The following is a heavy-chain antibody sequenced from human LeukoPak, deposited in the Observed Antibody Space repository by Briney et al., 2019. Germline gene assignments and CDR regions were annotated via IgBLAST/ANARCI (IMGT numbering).Heavy chain of an antibody. CDR1: GFSLSTSGVG. CDR3: AHHTTVSRGFDY. D-gene: IGHD4-17*01. V-gene: IGHV2-5*01. CDR2: IYWNDDK. Sequence: SGPTLVNPTQTLTLTCTFSGFSLSTSGVGVGWIRQPPGKAPEWLALIYWNDDKRYSPSLKSKLTITKDTSKNQVVLTMTNMDPVDTATYYCAHHTTVSRGFDYWGQGTLVTVSS. J-gene: IGHJ4*02.